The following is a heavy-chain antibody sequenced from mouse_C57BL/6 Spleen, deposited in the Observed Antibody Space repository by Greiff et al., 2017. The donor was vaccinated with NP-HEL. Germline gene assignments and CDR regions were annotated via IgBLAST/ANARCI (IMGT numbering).Heavy chain of an antibody. J-gene: IGHJ2*01. CDR3: ARSSLFEGYFDY. CDR1: GYTFTSYW. Sequence: QVQLQQPGAELVRPGTSVKLSCKASGYTFTSYWMHWVKQRPGQGLEWIGVIDPSDSYTNYNQKFKGKATLTVDTSSSTAYMQLSSLTSEDSAVYYCARSSLFEGYFDYWGKGTTLTVSS. D-gene: IGHD6-5*01. CDR2: IDPSDSYT. V-gene: IGHV1-59*01.